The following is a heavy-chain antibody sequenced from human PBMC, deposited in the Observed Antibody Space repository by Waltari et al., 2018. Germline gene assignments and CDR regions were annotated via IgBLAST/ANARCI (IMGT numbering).Heavy chain of an antibody. J-gene: IGHJ5*02. D-gene: IGHD6-13*01. CDR3: ARGAAAGKGANWFDP. V-gene: IGHV1-8*01. Sequence: QVQPVQSGAEVKKPGASVKVSCKASGYTFTSYDINWVRQATGQGVEWMGWMNPNSGNTGYAQKFQDRVIMTTNTSISTAYMELSSLRSEDTAVYYCARGAAAGKGANWFDPWGQGTLVIVSS. CDR2: MNPNSGNT. CDR1: GYTFTSYD.